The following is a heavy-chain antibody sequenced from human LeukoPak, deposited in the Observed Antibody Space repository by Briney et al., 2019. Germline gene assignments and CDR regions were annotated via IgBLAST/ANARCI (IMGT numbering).Heavy chain of an antibody. V-gene: IGHV3-9*01. CDR3: AKDIMVGYGLDY. D-gene: IGHD2-8*01. CDR2: ISWNSGSI. Sequence: TGGSLRLSCAASGFTVSSNYMSWVRQAPGKGLEWVSGISWNSGSIGYADSVKGRFTISRDNAKNSLYLQMNSLRAEDTALYYCAKDIMVGYGLDYWGQGTLVTVSS. CDR1: GFTVSSNY. J-gene: IGHJ4*02.